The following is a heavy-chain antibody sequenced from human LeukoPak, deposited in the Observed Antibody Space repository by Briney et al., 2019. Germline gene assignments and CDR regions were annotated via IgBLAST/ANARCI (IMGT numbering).Heavy chain of an antibody. J-gene: IGHJ4*02. D-gene: IGHD3-10*01. V-gene: IGHV3-30*02. CDR1: GFTFSSYG. CDR2: IRYDGSNK. Sequence: GGSLRLSCAASGFTFSSYGMHWVRQAPGKGLEWVAFIRYDGSNKYYADSVKGRFTISRDNSKNTLYLQMNSLRVEDTAVYYCAKGPDLGSGSYFFDYWGQGTLVTVSS. CDR3: AKGPDLGSGSYFFDY.